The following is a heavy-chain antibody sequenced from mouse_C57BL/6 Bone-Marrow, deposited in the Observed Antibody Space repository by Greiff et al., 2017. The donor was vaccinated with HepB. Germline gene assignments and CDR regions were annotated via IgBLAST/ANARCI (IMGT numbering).Heavy chain of an antibody. V-gene: IGHV3-1*01. J-gene: IGHJ1*03. D-gene: IGHD2-12*01. CDR3: AREGSYRGYWYFDV. CDR2: ISYSGST. CDR1: GYSITSGYD. Sequence: VQLKESGPGMVKPSQSLSLTCTVTGYSITSGYDWHWIRHFPGNKLEWMGYISYSGSTNYNPSLKSRISITHDTSKNHFFLKLNSVTTEDTATYYCAREGSYRGYWYFDVWGTGTTVTVSS.